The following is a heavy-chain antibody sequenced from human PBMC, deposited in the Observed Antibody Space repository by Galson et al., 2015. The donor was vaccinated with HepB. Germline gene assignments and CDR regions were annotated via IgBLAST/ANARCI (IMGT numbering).Heavy chain of an antibody. CDR1: GFTFSSYA. D-gene: IGHD3-10*01. V-gene: IGHV3-30*04. J-gene: IGHJ4*02. Sequence: SLRLSCTASGFTFSSYAMHWVRQAPGKGLEWVAAISYDGSNKYYADSLKGRFTISRDNSKNTLYLQMNSLRAEDTAVYYCARVYYYGSGSSFDYWGQGTLVTVSS. CDR3: ARVYYYGSGSSFDY. CDR2: ISYDGSNK.